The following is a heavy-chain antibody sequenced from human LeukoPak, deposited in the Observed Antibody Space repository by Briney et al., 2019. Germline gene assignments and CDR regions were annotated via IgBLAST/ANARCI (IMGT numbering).Heavy chain of an antibody. CDR2: INHSGST. V-gene: IGHV4-34*10. J-gene: IGHJ5*02. CDR3: ARVIIYSNYVWFDP. CDR1: GASFSGYY. D-gene: IGHD4-11*01. Sequence: TASETLSLTCAVYGASFSGYYWSWIRQPPGKGLEWIGEINHSGSTNYNPSLKSRLTMSVDTSKNQFSLKLSSVTAADTAVYYCARVIIYSNYVWFDPWGQGTLVTVSS.